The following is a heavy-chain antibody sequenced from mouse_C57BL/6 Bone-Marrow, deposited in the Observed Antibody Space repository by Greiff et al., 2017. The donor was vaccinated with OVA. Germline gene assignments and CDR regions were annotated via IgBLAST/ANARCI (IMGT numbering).Heavy chain of an antibody. CDR2: IHPNSGST. V-gene: IGHV1-64*01. Sequence: VQLQQPGAELVKPGASVKLSCKASGYTFTSYWMPWVQQRPGQGLEWIGMIHPNSGSTNYNEKFKSKATLTVYNSSSTAYMQLSSLTSEDSAVYYCERRRYHPGFAYWGQGTLVTVSA. CDR3: ERRRYHPGFAY. J-gene: IGHJ3*01. D-gene: IGHD2-14*01. CDR1: GYTFTSYW.